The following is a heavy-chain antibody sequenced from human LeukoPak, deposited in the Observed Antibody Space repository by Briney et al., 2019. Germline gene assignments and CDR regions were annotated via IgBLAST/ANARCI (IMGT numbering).Heavy chain of an antibody. CDR2: ISYDGSNK. J-gene: IGHJ6*02. CDR1: GFTFSSYA. D-gene: IGHD2-21*02. Sequence: PGGSLRLSCAASGFTFSSYAMHWVRQAPGKGLEWVAVISYDGSNKYYADSVKGRFTISRDNSKNTLYLQMNSLRAEDTAVYYCAREDIVVVTASNSVYYYYYGMDVWGQGTTVTVSS. V-gene: IGHV3-30-3*01. CDR3: AREDIVVVTASNSVYYYYYGMDV.